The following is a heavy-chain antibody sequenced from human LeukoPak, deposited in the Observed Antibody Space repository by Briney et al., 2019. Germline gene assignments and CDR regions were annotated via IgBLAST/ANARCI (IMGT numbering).Heavy chain of an antibody. V-gene: IGHV3-23*01. CDR3: AMILGYSYGSPKGRLGY. Sequence: GGSLRLSCAASGFTFSSYAMSWVRQAPGKGLEWVSAISGSGGSTYYADSVKGRFTISRDNSKNTLYLQMNSLRAEDTAVYYCAMILGYSYGSPKGRLGYWGQGTLVTVSS. J-gene: IGHJ4*02. D-gene: IGHD5-18*01. CDR1: GFTFSSYA. CDR2: ISGSGGST.